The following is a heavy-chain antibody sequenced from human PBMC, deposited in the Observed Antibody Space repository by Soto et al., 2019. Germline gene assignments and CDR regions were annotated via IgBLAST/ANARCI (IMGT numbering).Heavy chain of an antibody. Sequence: DVQLVESGGDLVQPGGSLTLSCTASGLTVTNAWMNWVRQSPGKRLEWVGLIKSEADGGTTAYAAPVKDRFTISRDDSENTLYLQLNRLETEDTAVYYCITMNRFQTSRDYWGQGTLVTVSS. D-gene: IGHD3-22*01. V-gene: IGHV3-15*07. CDR1: GLTVTNAW. J-gene: IGHJ4*02. CDR3: ITMNRFQTSRDY. CDR2: IKSEADGGTT.